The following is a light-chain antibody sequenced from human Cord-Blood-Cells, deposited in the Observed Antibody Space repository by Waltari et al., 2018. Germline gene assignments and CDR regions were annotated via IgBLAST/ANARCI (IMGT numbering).Light chain of an antibody. Sequence: EIVMARAPATLSVSPGERATLSCMASQSVSSNLAWYQQKPGQAPRLLIYGASTRATGIPARFSGSGSGTEFTLTISSLQSEDFAVYYCQQYNNWPPLTFGGGTKVEIK. CDR3: QQYNNWPPLT. CDR1: QSVSSN. J-gene: IGKJ4*01. CDR2: GAS. V-gene: IGKV3-15*01.